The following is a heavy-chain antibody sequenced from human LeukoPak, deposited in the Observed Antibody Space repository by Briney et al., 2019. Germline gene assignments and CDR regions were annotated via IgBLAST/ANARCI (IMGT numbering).Heavy chain of an antibody. V-gene: IGHV1-46*01. J-gene: IGHJ4*02. D-gene: IGHD5-12*01. CDR2: INPSGGST. CDR3: ARGPVSQWLLPFGDFDY. CDR1: GYTFTSYY. Sequence: ASVKVSCKASGYTFTSYYMHWVRQAPGQGLEWMGIINPSGGSTSYAQKFRGRVTMTRDTSTSTVYMELSSLRSEDTAVYYCARGPVSQWLLPFGDFDYWGQGTLVTVSS.